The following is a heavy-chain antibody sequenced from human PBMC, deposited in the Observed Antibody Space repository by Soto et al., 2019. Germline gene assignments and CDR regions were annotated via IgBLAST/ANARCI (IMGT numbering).Heavy chain of an antibody. J-gene: IGHJ5*02. Sequence: QVQLVQSGAELKKPGASVKISCQASGYTFINYAIYWVRQAPGQRLEWMGWINAGDGNTRYSHKFQGRVTITRDISASTTYLELTGLRFEATAVYYCAREHEPTGTWFGPWGQGTLVTVSS. D-gene: IGHD6-13*01. CDR3: AREHEPTGTWFGP. CDR2: INAGDGNT. CDR1: GYTFINYA. V-gene: IGHV1-3*01.